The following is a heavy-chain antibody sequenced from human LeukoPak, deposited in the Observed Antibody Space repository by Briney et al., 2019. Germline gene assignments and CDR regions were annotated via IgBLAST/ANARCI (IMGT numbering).Heavy chain of an antibody. CDR1: GDSISSYY. Sequence: SETLSLTCTVSGDSISSYYWSWIRQPPGKGLEWIGYIYTSGSTNYNPSLKSRVTISVDTSKNQFSLKLSSVTAADTAVYYCARGGEGATPYYYYMDVWGKGTTVTVSS. J-gene: IGHJ6*03. V-gene: IGHV4-4*09. D-gene: IGHD1-26*01. CDR2: IYTSGST. CDR3: ARGGEGATPYYYYMDV.